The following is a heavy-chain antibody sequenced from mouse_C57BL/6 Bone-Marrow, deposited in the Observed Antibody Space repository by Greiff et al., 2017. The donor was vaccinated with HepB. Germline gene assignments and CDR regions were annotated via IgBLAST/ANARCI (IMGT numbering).Heavy chain of an antibody. D-gene: IGHD1-1*01. CDR2: IYPRDGST. Sequence: QVQLQQSDAELVKPGASVKISCKVSGYTFTDHTIHWMKQRPEQGLEWIGYIYPRDGSTKYNEKFKGKATLTADKSSSTAYMQLNSLTSEDSAVYFCARGGHYYYGSSSFAYWGQGTLVTVSA. CDR3: ARGGHYYYGSSSFAY. CDR1: GYTFTDHT. V-gene: IGHV1-78*01. J-gene: IGHJ3*01.